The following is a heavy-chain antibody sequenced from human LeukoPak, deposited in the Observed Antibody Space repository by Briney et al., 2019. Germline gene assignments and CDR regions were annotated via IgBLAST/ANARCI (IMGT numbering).Heavy chain of an antibody. Sequence: GGSLRLSCAVSGFIVSDYYMSWVRQAPGKGLEWVSVIYSSGSAYYADSVKSRFTISRDNSKNTLYLQMNSLRAEDTAIYYCARGPSSDYGAWGQGTLVTVSS. CDR2: IYSSGSA. CDR3: ARGPSSDYGA. CDR1: GFIVSDYY. J-gene: IGHJ5*02. D-gene: IGHD3-22*01. V-gene: IGHV3-53*01.